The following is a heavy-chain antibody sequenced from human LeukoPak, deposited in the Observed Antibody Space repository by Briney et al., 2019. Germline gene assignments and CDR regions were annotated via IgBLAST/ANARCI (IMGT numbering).Heavy chain of an antibody. Sequence: GESLKISCKGSGYSFTSYWIGWVRQMPGKGLEWMGIIYPGDSDTRYSPSFQGQVTISADKSISTAYLQWSSLKASDTAMCYCARHLYDSSGYYLFDYWGQGTLVTVSS. CDR1: GYSFTSYW. V-gene: IGHV5-51*01. J-gene: IGHJ4*02. D-gene: IGHD3-22*01. CDR3: ARHLYDSSGYYLFDY. CDR2: IYPGDSDT.